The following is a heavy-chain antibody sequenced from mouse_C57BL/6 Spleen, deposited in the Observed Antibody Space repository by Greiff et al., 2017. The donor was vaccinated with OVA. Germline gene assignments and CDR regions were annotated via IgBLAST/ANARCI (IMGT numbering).Heavy chain of an antibody. CDR3: TRENYGSYYYAMDY. CDR1: GFTFSSYA. V-gene: IGHV5-9-1*02. CDR2: ISSGGDYI. J-gene: IGHJ4*01. D-gene: IGHD1-1*01. Sequence: EVKLEESGEGLVKPGGSLKLSCAASGFTFSSYAMSWVRQTPEKRLAWVAYISSGGDYIYYADTVKGRFTISRDNARNTLYLQMSSLKSEDTAMYYCTRENYGSYYYAMDYWGQGTSVTVSS.